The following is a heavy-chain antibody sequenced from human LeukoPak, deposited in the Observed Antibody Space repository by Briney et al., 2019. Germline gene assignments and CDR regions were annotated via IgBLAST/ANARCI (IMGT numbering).Heavy chain of an antibody. Sequence: PGGSLRLSCAASGFTFSSYTMNWGRQAPGKGLEWVSSIRSSGSYVFYADSVKGRFTISRDNAENSLYLQMNSLRAEDTAVYYCARDVQIDCWGQGTLVTVSS. J-gene: IGHJ4*02. CDR2: IRSSGSYV. CDR1: GFTFSSYT. CDR3: ARDVQIDC. V-gene: IGHV3-21*01.